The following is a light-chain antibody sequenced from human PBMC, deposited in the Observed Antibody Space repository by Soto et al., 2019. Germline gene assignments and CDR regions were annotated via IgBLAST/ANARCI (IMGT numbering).Light chain of an antibody. CDR3: CSYAGSYTYV. J-gene: IGLJ1*01. CDR2: VVN. CDR1: SSDVGGYNY. Sequence: QSALTQPRSVSGSPGQSVTISCTGTSSDVGGYNYVSWYQQHPGKAPKLMIYVVNARPSGVPDRFSGSKSGNTASLTISGLQAEDEADYYCCSYAGSYTYVFGTGTKLTVL. V-gene: IGLV2-11*01.